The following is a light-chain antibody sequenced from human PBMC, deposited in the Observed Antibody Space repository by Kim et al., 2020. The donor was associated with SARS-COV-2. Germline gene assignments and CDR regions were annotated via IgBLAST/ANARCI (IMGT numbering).Light chain of an antibody. V-gene: IGKV3-11*01. Sequence: LSPGERATLSCRASQSVSSYLAWYQQKPGQAPRLLIYDASNRATGIPARFSGSGSGTDFTLTISSLEPEDFAVYYCQQRSNQITFGQGTRLEIK. CDR1: QSVSSY. CDR3: QQRSNQIT. J-gene: IGKJ5*01. CDR2: DAS.